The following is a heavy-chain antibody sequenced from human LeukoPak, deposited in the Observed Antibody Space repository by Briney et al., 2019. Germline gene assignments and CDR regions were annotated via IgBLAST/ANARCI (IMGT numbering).Heavy chain of an antibody. J-gene: IGHJ5*02. D-gene: IGHD6-19*01. Sequence: SETLSLTCTVSGVSISSSSYYWAWIRQPPGKGLEWIGSIYSSGSTYYNPSLKSRVTISVDTSKNQFSLKLSSVTAADTAVYYCARGRSIAVAGTSHHWFDPWGQGTLVTVSS. CDR1: GVSISSSSYY. V-gene: IGHV4-39*01. CDR2: IYSSGST. CDR3: ARGRSIAVAGTSHHWFDP.